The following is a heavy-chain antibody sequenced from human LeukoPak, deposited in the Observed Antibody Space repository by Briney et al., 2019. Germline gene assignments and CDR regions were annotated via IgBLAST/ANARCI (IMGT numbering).Heavy chain of an antibody. CDR2: IYYSGGA. CDR3: ARSQYYYDSSGYLDP. J-gene: IGHJ5*02. V-gene: IGHV4-31*03. Sequence: PSQTLSLTCTVSGGSISSGGYYWSWIRQHPGKGLEWIGYIYYSGGAYYNPSLKSRVTTSVDTSKNQFSLKLSSVTAADTAVYYCARSQYYYDSSGYLDPWGQGTLVTVSS. CDR1: GGSISSGGYY. D-gene: IGHD3-22*01.